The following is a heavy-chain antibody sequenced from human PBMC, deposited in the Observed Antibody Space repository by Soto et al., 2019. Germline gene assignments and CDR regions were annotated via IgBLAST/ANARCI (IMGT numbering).Heavy chain of an antibody. CDR3: AREVRQLWNWDAFDI. V-gene: IGHV4-30-4*01. CDR2: IYYSGST. J-gene: IGHJ3*02. Sequence: SETLSLTCTVSGGSISSGDYYWSWIRQPPGKGLEWIGYIYYSGSTYYNPSLKSRVTISVDTSKNQFSLKLSSVTAADTAVYYCAREVRQLWNWDAFDIWGQGTMVTVSS. D-gene: IGHD5-18*01. CDR1: GGSISSGDYY.